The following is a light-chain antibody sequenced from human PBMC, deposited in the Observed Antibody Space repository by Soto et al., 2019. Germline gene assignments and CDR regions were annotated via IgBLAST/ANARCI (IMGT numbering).Light chain of an antibody. Sequence: VVALSRPTLSVSTGEGATLSCRASQNIRTKLAWYQQKPGQAPRLLIYDASTRATGIPDRFSGGGSGTEFTLTISSRLDAEFAADYYRQQKSNTQWTFGQGTKVDIK. CDR3: QQKSNTQWT. J-gene: IGKJ1*01. V-gene: IGKV3-15*01. CDR1: QNIRTK. CDR2: DAS.